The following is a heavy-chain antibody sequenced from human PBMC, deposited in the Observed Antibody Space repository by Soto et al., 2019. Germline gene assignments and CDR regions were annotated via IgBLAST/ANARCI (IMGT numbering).Heavy chain of an antibody. CDR3: ARDGCPNGVCLNDY. V-gene: IGHV3-30*04. CDR2: ISYDGRNE. CDR1: GFSFSSYA. J-gene: IGHJ4*02. D-gene: IGHD2-8*01. Sequence: GGSLRLSCAASGFSFSSYAMHWVRQAPGKGLEWLSFISYDGRNEYYADSVKGRFTVSRDSSENTLYLQINTLKPEDTAVYYCARDGCPNGVCLNDYWGQGTLVPVYS.